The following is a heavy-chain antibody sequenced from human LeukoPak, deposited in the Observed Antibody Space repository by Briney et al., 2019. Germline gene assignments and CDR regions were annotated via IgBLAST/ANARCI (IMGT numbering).Heavy chain of an antibody. D-gene: IGHD6-19*01. CDR1: GGSISSYY. CDR2: IYYSGST. V-gene: IGHV4-59*01. CDR3: ARDLGGYSSGWYTGNWFDP. Sequence: SETLSLTCTVSGGSISSYYWSWIRQPPGKGLEWIGYIYYSGSTNYNPSLKSRVTISVDTSKNQFSLKLSSVTAADTVVYYCARDLGGYSSGWYTGNWFDPWGQGTLVTVSS. J-gene: IGHJ5*02.